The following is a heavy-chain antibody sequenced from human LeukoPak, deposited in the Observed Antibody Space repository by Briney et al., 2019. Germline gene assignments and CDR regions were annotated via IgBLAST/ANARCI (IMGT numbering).Heavy chain of an antibody. D-gene: IGHD3-22*01. CDR1: GFTFSAYS. J-gene: IGHJ4*02. V-gene: IGHV3-21*01. CDR3: ARDSTPYDSSGYCYDS. Sequence: PGGSLRLSCAASGFTFSAYSMNWVRQAPGKGLEWVSSISTGSSYIYYADSVTGRFTIPRENAKNSPYLQMNSLRAEDTAVYYCARDSTPYDSSGYCYDSWGQGTLVTVSS. CDR2: ISTGSSYI.